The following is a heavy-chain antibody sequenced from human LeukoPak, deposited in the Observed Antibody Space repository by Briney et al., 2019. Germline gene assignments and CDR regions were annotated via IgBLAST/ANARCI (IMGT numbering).Heavy chain of an antibody. D-gene: IGHD1-26*01. V-gene: IGHV3-30*02. Sequence: GGSLRLSCAASGFTFSSYSMNWVRQAPGKGLEWVAFIRYDGSNKYYADSVKGRFTISRDNSKNTLYLQMNSLRAEDTAVYYCAKDLSGSSSFDYWGQGTLVTVSS. CDR2: IRYDGSNK. CDR3: AKDLSGSSSFDY. J-gene: IGHJ4*02. CDR1: GFTFSSYS.